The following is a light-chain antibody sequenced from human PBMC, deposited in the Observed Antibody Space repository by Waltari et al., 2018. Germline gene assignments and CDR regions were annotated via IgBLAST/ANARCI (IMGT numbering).Light chain of an antibody. V-gene: IGLV3-19*01. Sequence: SSELTQDPAVSVALGQTVRITCQGDSLRSYYASWYQQKPGQAPLRVLYAKDIRPSGIPDRFSGSRSGNTASLTITGAQAEDEADYYCNSRDTSGHHVLFGGGTKVTVL. CDR3: NSRDTSGHHVL. J-gene: IGLJ2*01. CDR2: AKD. CDR1: SLRSYY.